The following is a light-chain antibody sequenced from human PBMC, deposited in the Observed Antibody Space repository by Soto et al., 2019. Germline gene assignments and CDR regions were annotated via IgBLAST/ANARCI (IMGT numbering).Light chain of an antibody. CDR1: QTISSW. Sequence: IKLTQSRSTLCGTVGDRDALACRASQTISSWLAWYQQKPGKAPKLLIYKASTLKSGVPSRFSGSGSGTEFTLTISSLQPDDFATYYCQQYNSYSFGQGTKVDIK. J-gene: IGKJ1*01. V-gene: IGKV1-5*03. CDR2: KAS. CDR3: QQYNSYS.